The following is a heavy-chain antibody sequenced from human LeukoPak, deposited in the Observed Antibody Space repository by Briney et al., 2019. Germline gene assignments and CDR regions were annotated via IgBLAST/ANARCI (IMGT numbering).Heavy chain of an antibody. J-gene: IGHJ4*02. D-gene: IGHD5-18*01. CDR2: IYYTGST. CDR3: AIARGYSYGYLDY. V-gene: IGHV4-59*08. Sequence: SETLYLTCTVSGRSISSFYWSRIRQPPGQGLEWLGYIYYTGSTNYNPSLKSRVTISVDTSKNRFSLKLSSVTAADTAVYYCAIARGYSYGYLDYWGQGTLVTVSS. CDR1: GRSISSFY.